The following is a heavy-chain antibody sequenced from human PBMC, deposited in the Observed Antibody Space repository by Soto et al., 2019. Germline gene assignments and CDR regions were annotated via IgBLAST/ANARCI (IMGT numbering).Heavy chain of an antibody. CDR1: GDSVSSKSAS. Sequence: SQTLSLTCAISGDSVSSKSASWSWIRQSPSRGLEWLGRTYYRSKWYIDYAVFVKSQMTINPDTSKNQFSLQLNSVTPEDTAVYYCARKVVGTMFDYWGQGTLVTVSS. D-gene: IGHD1-26*01. J-gene: IGHJ4*02. CDR3: ARKVVGTMFDY. CDR2: TYYRSKWYI. V-gene: IGHV6-1*01.